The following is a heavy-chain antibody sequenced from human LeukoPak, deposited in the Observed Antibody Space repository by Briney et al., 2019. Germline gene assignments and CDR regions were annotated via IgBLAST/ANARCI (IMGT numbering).Heavy chain of an antibody. CDR3: ADASGTY. J-gene: IGHJ4*02. CDR1: GVTFSSYS. D-gene: IGHD3-10*01. Sequence: GGSLRLSCAVSGVTFSSYSMNWVRQAPGKGLEWVSSISSTSNYINYADSVKGRFTISRDNAKNSLSLQMNSLRAEDTAVYYCADASGTYWGQGTLVTVPS. V-gene: IGHV3-21*01. CDR2: ISSTSNYI.